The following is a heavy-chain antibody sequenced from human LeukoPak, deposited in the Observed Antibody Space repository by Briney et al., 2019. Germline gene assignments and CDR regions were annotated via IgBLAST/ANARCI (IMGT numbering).Heavy chain of an antibody. CDR1: GFTFSSYG. J-gene: IGHJ4*02. CDR2: ISGSGGST. V-gene: IGHV3-23*01. CDR3: AKVPGVTGNDY. Sequence: GGSLRLSCAASGFTFSSYGMSWVRQAPGKGLEWVSAISGSGGSTYYADSVKGRFTISRYNSKNTLYLQMNSLRAEDTAVYYCAKVPGVTGNDYWGQGTLVTVSS. D-gene: IGHD2-21*02.